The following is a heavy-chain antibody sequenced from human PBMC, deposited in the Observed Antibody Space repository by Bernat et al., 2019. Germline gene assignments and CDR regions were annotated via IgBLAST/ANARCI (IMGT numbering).Heavy chain of an antibody. J-gene: IGHJ6*02. CDR1: GFTFSSYA. V-gene: IGHV3-23*01. Sequence: EVQLLESGGGLVQPGGSLRLSCAASGFTFSSYAMSWVRQAPGKGLEWVSAISGSGGSTYYVDSVKGRFTISRDNSKNTLYLQMNSLRAEDTAVYYCAKDAIPYYDFWSGYYYGMDVWGQGTTVTVSS. CDR3: AKDAIPYYDFWSGYYYGMDV. D-gene: IGHD3-3*01. CDR2: ISGSGGST.